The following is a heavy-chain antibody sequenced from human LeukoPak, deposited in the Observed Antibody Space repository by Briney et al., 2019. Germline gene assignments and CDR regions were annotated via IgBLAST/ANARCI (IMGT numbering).Heavy chain of an antibody. CDR3: ARGRISAEIAYYYGMDV. CDR2: IKSKTDGGTT. J-gene: IGHJ6*04. Sequence: GGSLRLSCAASGFTFSNAWMSWVRQAPGKGLEWVGRIKSKTDGGTTDYAAPVKGRFTISRDDSKNTLYLQMNSLRAEDTAVYYCARGRISAEIAYYYGMDVRGKGTTVTVSS. V-gene: IGHV3-15*01. D-gene: IGHD6-6*01. CDR1: GFTFSNAW.